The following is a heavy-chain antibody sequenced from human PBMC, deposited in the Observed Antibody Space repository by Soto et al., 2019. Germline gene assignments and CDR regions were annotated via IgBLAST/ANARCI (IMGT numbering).Heavy chain of an antibody. D-gene: IGHD1-1*01. J-gene: IGHJ3*01. CDR3: ATWHEREHAYDV. CDR2: LYDVDGS. CDR1: GLTVSGKTY. V-gene: IGHV3-53*01. Sequence: SSAASGLTVSGKTYVAWVRQAPGKGLEWVSALYDVDGSFYADSVKGRFTTSSDSSKTTVYLQMNGLRPDDTAVYYCATWHEREHAYDVWGQGTTVTVSS.